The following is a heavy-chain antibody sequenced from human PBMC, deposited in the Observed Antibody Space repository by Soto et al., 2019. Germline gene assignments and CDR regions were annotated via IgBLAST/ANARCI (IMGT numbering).Heavy chain of an antibody. D-gene: IGHD6-6*01. CDR1: GFSLSGYW. CDR2: IKQDGSQI. CDR3: ARIFGSSDREDY. V-gene: IGHV3-7*03. J-gene: IGHJ4*02. Sequence: EVQLVESGGGLVQPGGSLRLSCAASGFSLSGYWMSWVRQAPGKGLEYVANIKQDGSQIYYGDSVKGRFTISRDNAKNSLYLQMNSLRAEDTAVYYCARIFGSSDREDYWGQGTLVTVSS.